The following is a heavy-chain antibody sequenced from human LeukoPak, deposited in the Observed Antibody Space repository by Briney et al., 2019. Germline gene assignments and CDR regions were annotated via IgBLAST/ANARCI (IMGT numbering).Heavy chain of an antibody. CDR2: IWYGGSNK. Sequence: GGSLRFSCAASGFTFSTYGMHWVRQAPGKGLEWVAVIWYGGSNKYYADSVKGRFTISRDNPKNTLYLQMNSLRAEDTAVYYCARKPLSYSDYEVDYWGQGTLVTVSS. D-gene: IGHD4-11*01. V-gene: IGHV3-33*01. CDR1: GFTFSTYG. J-gene: IGHJ4*02. CDR3: ARKPLSYSDYEVDY.